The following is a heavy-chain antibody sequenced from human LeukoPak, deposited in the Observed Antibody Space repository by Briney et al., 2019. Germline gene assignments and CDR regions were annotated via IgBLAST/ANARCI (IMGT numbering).Heavy chain of an antibody. V-gene: IGHV4-34*01. J-gene: IGHJ4*02. CDR3: ARHRLITMVRGVIRYFDY. D-gene: IGHD3-10*01. CDR2: INHSGST. Sequence: SETLSLTCAVYGGSFSGYYWSWIRQPPGKGLEWIGEINHSGSTNYNPSLKSRVTISVDTSKSQFSLKLSSVTAADTAVYYCARHRLITMVRGVIRYFDYWGQGTLVTVSS. CDR1: GGSFSGYY.